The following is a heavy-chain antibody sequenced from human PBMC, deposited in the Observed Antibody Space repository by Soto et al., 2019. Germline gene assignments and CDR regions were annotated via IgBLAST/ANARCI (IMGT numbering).Heavy chain of an antibody. V-gene: IGHV4-38-2*02. CDR2: LYHSGST. CDR3: ARDLLGSSWHL. D-gene: IGHD6-13*01. CDR1: GYSISSGYY. J-gene: IGHJ5*02. Sequence: PSETLSLTCTVSGYSISSGYYWGWIRQPPGKGLEWVGSLYHSGSTYFNPSLKSRVTISVDTSKNQFSLNLNSVTAADTAVYYCARDLLGSSWHLWGQGTLVTVSS.